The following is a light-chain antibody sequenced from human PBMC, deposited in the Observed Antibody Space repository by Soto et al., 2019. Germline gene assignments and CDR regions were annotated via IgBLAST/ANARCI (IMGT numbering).Light chain of an antibody. V-gene: IGLV1-40*01. CDR1: RSDIGAGYR. CDR3: QSYDNSLSAVV. CDR2: NNT. J-gene: IGLJ2*01. Sequence: QSVLTQPPSVSGAPGQRVTISCTGSRSDIGAGYRVRWYQQVPGAAPKLLINNNTNRPSGVSARFSASRSGTSASLAITGLQAEDEADYYCQSYDNSLSAVVFGGGTKLTVL.